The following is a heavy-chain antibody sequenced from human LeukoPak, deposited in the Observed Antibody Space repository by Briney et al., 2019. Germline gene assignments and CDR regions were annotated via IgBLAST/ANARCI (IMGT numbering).Heavy chain of an antibody. CDR3: ARDSGSGVHY. Sequence: KPSETLSLTCTVSGGSISSGSYYWSWIRQPAGKGLEWIGRIYSSGSTNYNPSLKSRVTISVDTSKNQFSLKLSSVTAADTAVYYCARDSGSGVHYWGQGTLVIVSS. D-gene: IGHD3-3*01. J-gene: IGHJ4*02. CDR2: IYSSGST. CDR1: GGSISSGSYY. V-gene: IGHV4-61*02.